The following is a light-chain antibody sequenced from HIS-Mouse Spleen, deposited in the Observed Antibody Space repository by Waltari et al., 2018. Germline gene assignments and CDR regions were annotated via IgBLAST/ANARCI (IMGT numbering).Light chain of an antibody. J-gene: IGLJ3*02. CDR3: CSYAGSSTWV. CDR1: SSDVGSYHL. V-gene: IGLV2-23*01. CDR2: EGS. Sequence: QSALTQPASVSGSPGQSITISCTGTSSDVGSYHLVSWYQQHPVKAPKLIIYEGSKRPSGVSNRFSGSKSGNTASLTISGLQAEDEADYYCCSYAGSSTWVFGGGTKLTVL.